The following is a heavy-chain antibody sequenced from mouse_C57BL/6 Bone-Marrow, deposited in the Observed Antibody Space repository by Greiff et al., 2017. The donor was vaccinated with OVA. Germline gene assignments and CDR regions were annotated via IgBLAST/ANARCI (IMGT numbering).Heavy chain of an antibody. J-gene: IGHJ4*01. Sequence: EVKLVESGGGLVKPGGSPKLSCAASGFTFSSYAMSWVRQTPEKRLEWVATISDGGSYTYYPDNVKGRFTISRDHAKNTLYLQMSHLKSEDTAMYYCTRDRNSNSFLYYAMDYWGQGTSVTVSS. D-gene: IGHD2-5*01. V-gene: IGHV5-4*01. CDR1: GFTFSSYA. CDR3: TRDRNSNSFLYYAMDY. CDR2: ISDGGSYT.